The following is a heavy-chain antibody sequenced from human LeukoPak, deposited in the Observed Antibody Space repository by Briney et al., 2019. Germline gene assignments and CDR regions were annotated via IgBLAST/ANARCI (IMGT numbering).Heavy chain of an antibody. CDR3: AAGKTLYYGMDV. J-gene: IGHJ6*02. V-gene: IGHV4-34*01. Sequence: SETLSLTCAVYGGSFSGYYWSWIRQPPGKGLEWIGEINHSGSTNYNPSLKSRVTISVDTSKKQFSLKLSSVTAADTAAYYCAAGKTLYYGMDVWGQGTTVTVSS. CDR1: GGSFSGYY. CDR2: INHSGST.